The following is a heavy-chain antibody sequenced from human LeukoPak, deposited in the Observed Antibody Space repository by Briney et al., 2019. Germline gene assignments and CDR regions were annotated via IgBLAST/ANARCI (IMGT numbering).Heavy chain of an antibody. CDR2: LSDGGTRI. CDR1: GFTFRNYG. Sequence: GGSLRLSCIASGFTFRNYGMSWVRQAPGKGLEWVSGLSDGGTRIFYADSVKGRFTVSRDNSKNTLYLQMDRLRAEDTAVYYCANTHCDSSPIVWNFWGQGTLVTVSS. V-gene: IGHV3-23*01. D-gene: IGHD6-6*01. J-gene: IGHJ4*02. CDR3: ANTHCDSSPIVWNF.